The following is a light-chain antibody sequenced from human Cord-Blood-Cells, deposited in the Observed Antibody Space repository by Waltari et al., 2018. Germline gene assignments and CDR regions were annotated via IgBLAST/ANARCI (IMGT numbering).Light chain of an antibody. Sequence: SALNQPRSVSGSPGPSVTISCPGTIRHGGGDNYVSWYQPHPGKAPKLMIYAVSKRPSGVPDRFSGSKSGNTASLTISGLQAEDEADYYCCSYAGSYTWVFGGGTKLTVL. CDR2: AVS. J-gene: IGLJ3*02. CDR1: IRHGGGDNY. CDR3: CSYAGSYTWV. V-gene: IGLV2-11*01.